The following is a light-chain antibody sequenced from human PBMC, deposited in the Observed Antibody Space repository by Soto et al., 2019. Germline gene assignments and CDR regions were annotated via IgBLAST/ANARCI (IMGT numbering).Light chain of an antibody. CDR2: SDN. CDR1: GSNVGRNT. Sequence: QSVLTQPPSASGTPGQRGIISCSGSGSNVGRNTVSWYQQLPGTAPKLLIYSDNQRPSGVPDRLSASKSGTSASLAISGLQSEDEADYYCAVWDDSLNGRVFGGGTKLTVL. J-gene: IGLJ3*02. CDR3: AVWDDSLNGRV. V-gene: IGLV1-44*01.